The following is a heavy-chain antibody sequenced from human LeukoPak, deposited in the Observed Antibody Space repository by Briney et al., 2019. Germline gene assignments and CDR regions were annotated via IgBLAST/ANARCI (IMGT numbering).Heavy chain of an antibody. J-gene: IGHJ6*02. V-gene: IGHV3-20*04. Sequence: GLSLRLSCAASGFTFDDYGMSWVRQAPGKGVEWFSGINWNGGSTGYADSVKGRFTISRDNAKNSLYLQMNSLRAEDTALYYCARDVLLWFGETRNYGMDVWGQGTTVTVSS. D-gene: IGHD3-10*01. CDR2: INWNGGST. CDR1: GFTFDDYG. CDR3: ARDVLLWFGETRNYGMDV.